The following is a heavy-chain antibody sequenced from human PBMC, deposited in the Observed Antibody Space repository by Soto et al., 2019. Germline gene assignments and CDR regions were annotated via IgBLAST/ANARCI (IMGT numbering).Heavy chain of an antibody. Sequence: EVQLVESGGGLIQPGGSLRLSCAASGFTFSSYSMNWVRQAPGKGLEWISYISSSDINIYYADSVKGRFTISRDIAKNSLYLQMNSLRAEDTAVYYCARDYGDYVPRNDYWGPGTLVTVSS. J-gene: IGHJ4*02. CDR1: GFTFSSYS. CDR3: ARDYGDYVPRNDY. CDR2: ISSSDINI. D-gene: IGHD4-17*01. V-gene: IGHV3-48*01.